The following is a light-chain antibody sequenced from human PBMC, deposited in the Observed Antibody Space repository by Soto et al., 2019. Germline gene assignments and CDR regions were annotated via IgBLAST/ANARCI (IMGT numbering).Light chain of an antibody. Sequence: DIQMTQSPSTLSASVGDRVTITCRASQSISSWLAWYQQKPGKAPKLLIYKASSLESGVPSRFSGSGSGTEFTLTISSLQPGDFATYYCQQSYGTPQITFGGGTKVDIK. CDR2: KAS. V-gene: IGKV1-5*03. CDR1: QSISSW. J-gene: IGKJ4*01. CDR3: QQSYGTPQIT.